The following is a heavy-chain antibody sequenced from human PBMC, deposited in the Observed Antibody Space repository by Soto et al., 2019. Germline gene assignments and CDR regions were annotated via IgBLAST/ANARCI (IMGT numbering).Heavy chain of an antibody. V-gene: IGHV3-30*18. CDR2: ISYDGSNK. J-gene: IGHJ6*02. D-gene: IGHD3-16*01. CDR3: AKVGGGLKRYGMDV. CDR1: GFTFSSYG. Sequence: TGGSLRLSCAASGFTFSSYGMHWVRQAPGKGLEWVAAISYDGSNKYYADSVKGRFTISRDNSKNTLYLQMNSLRAEDTAVYYCAKVGGGLKRYGMDVWGQGTTVTVYS.